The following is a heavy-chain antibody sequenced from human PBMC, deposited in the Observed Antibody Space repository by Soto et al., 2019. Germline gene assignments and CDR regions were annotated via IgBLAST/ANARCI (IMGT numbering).Heavy chain of an antibody. CDR1: GFTFSNFW. D-gene: IGHD5-12*01. V-gene: IGHV3-74*01. CDR2: ISPDGSTT. Sequence: GGSLRLSCAASGFTFSNFWMHWVRQAPGKGLVWVSRISPDGSTTSYADSVKGRFTISRDNAKSTLYLQMNSLRAEDTAVYYCADSWLPTSYWGRATLVTVSS. J-gene: IGHJ4*02. CDR3: ADSWLPTSY.